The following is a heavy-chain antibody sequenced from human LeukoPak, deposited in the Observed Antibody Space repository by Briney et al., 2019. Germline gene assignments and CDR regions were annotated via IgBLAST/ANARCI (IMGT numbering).Heavy chain of an antibody. D-gene: IGHD2-21*02. Sequence: LETLSLTCTVSGGSVTSSSYYWGWIRQPPGKGLEWIGSIYYSGSTYYNPSLKSRVTISVDTSQNQFSLKLSSVTAADTAIYYCAGAYCGGDCYAFDIWGQGTMVTVSS. J-gene: IGHJ3*02. CDR2: IYYSGST. V-gene: IGHV4-39*01. CDR3: AGAYCGGDCYAFDI. CDR1: GGSVTSSSYY.